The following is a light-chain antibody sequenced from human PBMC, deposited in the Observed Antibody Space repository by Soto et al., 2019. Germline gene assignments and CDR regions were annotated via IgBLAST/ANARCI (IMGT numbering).Light chain of an antibody. V-gene: IGKV3-15*01. J-gene: IGKJ5*01. CDR3: QQYNHWPIT. CDR1: QSVAYN. CDR2: GAS. Sequence: EVVVTQSPATLSVSPGERATLSCRASQSVAYNLAWYQQKPGQAPRLLIYGASTRATGIPARFSGSGSGTEFTLTISSLQSEDFAVYSCQQYNHWPITFGQGTRLEIK.